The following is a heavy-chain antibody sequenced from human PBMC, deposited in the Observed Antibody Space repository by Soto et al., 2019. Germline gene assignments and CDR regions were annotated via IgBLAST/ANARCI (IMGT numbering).Heavy chain of an antibody. V-gene: IGHV1-18*01. CDR3: ARDHDPLDSSAYPPYLDY. Sequence: GASVKVSCKASGYTFTSYGISWVRQAPGQGLEWMGWISAYNGNTNYAQKLQGRVTMTTDTSTSTAYMELRSLRSDDTAVYYCARDHDPLDSSAYPPYLDYWGQGTLVTVSS. D-gene: IGHD3-22*01. CDR2: ISAYNGNT. CDR1: GYTFTSYG. J-gene: IGHJ4*02.